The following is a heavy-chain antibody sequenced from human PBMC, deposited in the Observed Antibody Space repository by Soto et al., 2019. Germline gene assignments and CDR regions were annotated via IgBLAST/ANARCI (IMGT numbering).Heavy chain of an antibody. D-gene: IGHD3-3*01. V-gene: IGHV3-20*04. J-gene: IGHJ4*02. Sequence: GGSLRLSCAASGFTFDDYGMSWVLQAPGKGLEWVSGINWNGGSTGYADSVKGRFTISRDNAKNSLYLQMNSLRAEDTALYYCARTEYYDFWSGYNRALDYWGQGALVTVSS. CDR1: GFTFDDYG. CDR2: INWNGGST. CDR3: ARTEYYDFWSGYNRALDY.